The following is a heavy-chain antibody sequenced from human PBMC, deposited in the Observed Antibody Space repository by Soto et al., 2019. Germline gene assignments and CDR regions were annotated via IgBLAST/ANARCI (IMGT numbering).Heavy chain of an antibody. CDR1: GDSIRDYF. D-gene: IGHD3-16*01. CDR3: AREGLGFDF. Sequence: PSETLSLTCFVDGDSIRDYFWSWIRQPARKGLEWLGRIYSTGNSNENPSLKSRVSLSVDTSKNQFSLRLKSMTAADTAVYYCAREGLGFDFWGQGALVTVSS. CDR2: IYSTGNS. V-gene: IGHV4-59*10. J-gene: IGHJ4*02.